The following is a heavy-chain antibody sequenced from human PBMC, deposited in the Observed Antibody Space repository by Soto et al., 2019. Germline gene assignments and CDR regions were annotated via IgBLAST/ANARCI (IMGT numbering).Heavy chain of an antibody. Sequence: SETLSLTCAVSGASVSITYWWSWFRQPPGKGPEWIGEINHRGSANYNPSLKSRVTMSLDISKSQFSLRLTSVTAADTAVYFCARYNAASGTYYFDYWGRGALVTVSS. CDR3: ARYNAASGTYYFDY. J-gene: IGHJ4*02. CDR2: INHRGSA. CDR1: GASVSITYW. D-gene: IGHD6-13*01. V-gene: IGHV4-4*02.